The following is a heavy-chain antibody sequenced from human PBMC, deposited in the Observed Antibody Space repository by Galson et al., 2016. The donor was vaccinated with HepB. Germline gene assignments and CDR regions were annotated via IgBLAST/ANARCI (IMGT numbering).Heavy chain of an antibody. J-gene: IGHJ4*02. CDR1: GWSFSGYY. Sequence: SETLSPTCAVSGWSFSGYYWSWIRQPPGKGLEWIGEIIHSGTTKYNPSLKRRVTISGDTSKNQFSLKLSSVTAAATAVYYCARQGGSPVEYWGQGTQVTVSS. CDR3: ARQGGSPVEY. V-gene: IGHV4-34*12. CDR2: IIHSGTT.